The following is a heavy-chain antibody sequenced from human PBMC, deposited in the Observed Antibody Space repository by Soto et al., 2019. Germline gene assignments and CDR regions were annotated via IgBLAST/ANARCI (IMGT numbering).Heavy chain of an antibody. D-gene: IGHD3-22*01. CDR3: ARAGRTYYYDSSGYRADKFDY. V-gene: IGHV4-30-4*01. Sequence: PSETLSLTCTVSGGSISSGDYYWSWIRQPPGKGLEWIGYIYYSGSTYYNPSLKSRVTISVDTSKNQFSLKLSSVTAADTAVYYCARAGRTYYYDSSGYRADKFDYWGQGNLVTVSS. J-gene: IGHJ4*02. CDR2: IYYSGST. CDR1: GGSISSGDYY.